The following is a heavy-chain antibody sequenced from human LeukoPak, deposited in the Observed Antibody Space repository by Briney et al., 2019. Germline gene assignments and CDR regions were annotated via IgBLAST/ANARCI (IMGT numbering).Heavy chain of an antibody. Sequence: PSETLSLTCTVSGGSISSYYWSWIRQPPGKGLEWIGYIYYSGSTNYNPSLKSRVTISVDTSKNQFSLKLSSVTAADTAVYYCARAGVTYYFDYWGQGTLVTVSS. V-gene: IGHV4-59*01. CDR3: ARAGVTYYFDY. D-gene: IGHD2-8*01. CDR2: IYYSGST. CDR1: GGSISSYY. J-gene: IGHJ4*02.